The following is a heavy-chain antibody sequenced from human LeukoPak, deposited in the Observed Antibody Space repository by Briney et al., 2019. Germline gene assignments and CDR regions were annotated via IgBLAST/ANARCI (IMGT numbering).Heavy chain of an antibody. V-gene: IGHV3-30*02. Sequence: GGSLRLSCAASGFTFSSYGMHWVRQAPGKGLAWVAFIRYDGSNKYYADSVKGRFTISRDNSMHTLYLQMNRLRAEDTAVYYCAKATMVRGVDISYYYYGMDVWGQGTTVTVSS. D-gene: IGHD3-10*01. CDR1: GFTFSSYG. CDR3: AKATMVRGVDISYYYYGMDV. CDR2: IRYDGSNK. J-gene: IGHJ6*02.